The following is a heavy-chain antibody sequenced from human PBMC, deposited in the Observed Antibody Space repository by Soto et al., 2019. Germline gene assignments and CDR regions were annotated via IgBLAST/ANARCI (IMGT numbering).Heavy chain of an antibody. V-gene: IGHV3-23*01. CDR3: AKERWAAAGTPTLDY. D-gene: IGHD6-13*01. CDR2: ISGGTSST. Sequence: EVQLLESGGGLVQPGGSLRLSCAASGFTFSSYAMSWVRQAPGKGLEWVSAISGGTSSTYYADSVKGRFTISRDNSKNTLYLQMNRLRAADTAVYYCAKERWAAAGTPTLDYWGQGTLVTVSS. J-gene: IGHJ4*02. CDR1: GFTFSSYA.